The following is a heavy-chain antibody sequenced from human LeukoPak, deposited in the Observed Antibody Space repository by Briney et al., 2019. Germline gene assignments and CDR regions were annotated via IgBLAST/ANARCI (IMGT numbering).Heavy chain of an antibody. J-gene: IGHJ4*02. CDR2: LYSGGIT. CDR1: GFDVSQKY. Sequence: GGSLRLSCAVSGFDVSQKYMSWVRQAPGKGLECVSILYSGGITVYADSVKGRFTISRDNLKNTLYLQMNNLRAEDTAMYYCARGEYYHDSGAVGVDDFWGQGTLVTVSS. V-gene: IGHV3-53*01. CDR3: ARGEYYHDSGAVGVDDF. D-gene: IGHD3-10*01.